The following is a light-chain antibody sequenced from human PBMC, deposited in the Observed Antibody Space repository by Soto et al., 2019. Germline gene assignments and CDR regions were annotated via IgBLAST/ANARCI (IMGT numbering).Light chain of an antibody. CDR3: QQYNNWPWT. V-gene: IGKV3-15*01. J-gene: IGKJ1*01. Sequence: EIVMTQSPATLSVSPGERATLSCRASQSVSSNLPWYQQKPGQAPRLLIYGASTRATGIPARFNGSGSGTELNLTISSLQSEDFAVYYCQQYNNWPWTFGQGTKVEIK. CDR2: GAS. CDR1: QSVSSN.